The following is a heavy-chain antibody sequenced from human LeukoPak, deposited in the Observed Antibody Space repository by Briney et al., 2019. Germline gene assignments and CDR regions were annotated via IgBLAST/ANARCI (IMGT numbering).Heavy chain of an antibody. V-gene: IGHV3-23*01. CDR3: APPPYAYYDSSGYYYGED. CDR2: ISGSGGST. D-gene: IGHD3-22*01. Sequence: HPGGSLRLSCAASGFTFSSYAMSWVRQAPGKXLEWVSAISGSGGSTYYADSVKGRFTISRDNSKNTLYLQMNSLRAEDTAVYYCAPPPYAYYDSSGYYYGEDWGQGTLVTVSS. J-gene: IGHJ4*02. CDR1: GFTFSSYA.